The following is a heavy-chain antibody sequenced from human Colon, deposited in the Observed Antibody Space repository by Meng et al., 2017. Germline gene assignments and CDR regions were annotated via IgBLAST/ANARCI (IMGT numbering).Heavy chain of an antibody. J-gene: IGHJ4*02. Sequence: VQLVEVGGGVSQAGGTLRLSCAVFGCSVSSDFMIWVRQVPGKGLEWVSMIHSSAGISFADSVKGRFPVPTDNSKNTLYVHMNRLRSEATAGYHCANIFVWGLGTLVTVSS. V-gene: IGHV3-66*02. CDR2: IHSSAGI. CDR1: GCSVSSDF. D-gene: IGHD2-21*01. CDR3: ANIFV.